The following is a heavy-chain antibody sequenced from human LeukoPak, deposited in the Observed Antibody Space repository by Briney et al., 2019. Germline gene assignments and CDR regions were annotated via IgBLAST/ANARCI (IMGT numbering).Heavy chain of an antibody. J-gene: IGHJ4*02. D-gene: IGHD5-18*01. CDR1: GFTFSSYG. CDR2: IRYDGSNK. CDR3: AKVPGAMEGYFDY. Sequence: GGSLRLSCAASGFTFSSYGMHWIRQAPGKGLEWVAFIRYDGSNKYYADSVKGRFTISRDNSKNTLYLQMNRLRAEDTAAYYCAKVPGAMEGYFDYWGQGTLVTVSS. V-gene: IGHV3-30*02.